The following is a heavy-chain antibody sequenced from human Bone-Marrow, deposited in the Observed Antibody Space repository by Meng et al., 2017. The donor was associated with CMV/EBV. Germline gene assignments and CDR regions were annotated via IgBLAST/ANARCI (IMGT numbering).Heavy chain of an antibody. Sequence: SVKASGYTFTSYAMHWVRQAPGQRLEWRGWINAGNGNTKYSQKFQGRVTITRDTSASTAYMELSSLRSEDTAVYYCASGLLYGGFDPWGQGTLVTVSS. CDR2: INAGNGNT. CDR3: ASGLLYGGFDP. CDR1: GYTFTSYA. J-gene: IGHJ5*02. V-gene: IGHV1-3*01. D-gene: IGHD3-10*02.